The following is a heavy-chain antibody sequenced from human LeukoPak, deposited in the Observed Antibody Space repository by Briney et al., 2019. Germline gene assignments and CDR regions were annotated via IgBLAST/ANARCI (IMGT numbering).Heavy chain of an antibody. V-gene: IGHV3-23*01. J-gene: IGHJ3*02. CDR2: ISGSGGST. CDR3: AKNRAVAGRDALDI. Sequence: GGSLRLSCAASGFTFSSYAMSWVRQAPGKGLEWVSAISGSGGSTYYADSVKGRFTISRDNSKNTLYLQMNSLRAEATAVYFCAKNRAVAGRDALDIWGQGTMLTVSS. CDR1: GFTFSSYA. D-gene: IGHD6-19*01.